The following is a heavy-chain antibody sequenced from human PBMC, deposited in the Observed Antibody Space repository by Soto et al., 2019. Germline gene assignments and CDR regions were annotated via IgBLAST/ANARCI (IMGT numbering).Heavy chain of an antibody. Sequence: QVQLVQSGAEVKKPGSSVKVSCKASGGTFSSYTISWVRQAPGQGLEWMGRIIPILGIANYAQKFQGRVTITEDKSTSTAYMELSSLRSEDTAVYYCARDPQLYGYKNFDYWGQGTLVTVSS. D-gene: IGHD5-12*01. CDR2: IIPILGIA. V-gene: IGHV1-69*08. J-gene: IGHJ4*02. CDR3: ARDPQLYGYKNFDY. CDR1: GGTFSSYT.